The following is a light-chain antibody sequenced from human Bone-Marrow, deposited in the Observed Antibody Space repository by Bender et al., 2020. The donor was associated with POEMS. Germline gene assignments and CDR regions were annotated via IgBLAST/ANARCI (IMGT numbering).Light chain of an antibody. J-gene: IGLJ1*01. CDR1: NSNIGTNA. CDR3: QAWDTTTSYV. Sequence: QSVLTQPPSASGTPGQRVTISCSGSNSNIGTNAVNWYQQFPGTAPKLLIYSDNQRPSGVPDRFYAFKSGTSASLAISGLQSEDEADYYCQAWDTTTSYVFGTGTKVTVL. CDR2: SDN. V-gene: IGLV1-44*01.